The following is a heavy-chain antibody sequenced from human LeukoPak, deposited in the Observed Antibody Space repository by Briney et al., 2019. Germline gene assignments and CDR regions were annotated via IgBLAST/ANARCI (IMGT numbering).Heavy chain of an antibody. CDR3: AKGRGGYCSSTSCYVMFTHYYYGMDV. CDR1: GFTFSSYA. Sequence: GGSLRLSCAASGFTFSSYAMSWVRQAPEKGLEWVSAISGSGGSTYYADSVKGRFTISRDNSKNTLYLQMNSLRAEDTAVYYCAKGRGGYCSSTSCYVMFTHYYYGMDVWGQGTTVTVSS. J-gene: IGHJ6*02. CDR2: ISGSGGST. V-gene: IGHV3-23*01. D-gene: IGHD2-2*01.